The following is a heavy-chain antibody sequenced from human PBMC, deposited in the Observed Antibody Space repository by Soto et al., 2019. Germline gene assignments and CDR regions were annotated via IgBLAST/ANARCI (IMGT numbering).Heavy chain of an antibody. V-gene: IGHV5-51*01. D-gene: IGHD4-17*01. Sequence: GESLKISCKGSGYSFTSYWIGWVRQMPGKGLEWMGIIYPGDSDTRYSPSLQGQVTISADKSISTAYLQWSSLKASDTAMYYCARHRPFYYGGNRKVVVFDPWGQGTLVTVSS. CDR2: IYPGDSDT. J-gene: IGHJ5*02. CDR3: ARHRPFYYGGNRKVVVFDP. CDR1: GYSFTSYW.